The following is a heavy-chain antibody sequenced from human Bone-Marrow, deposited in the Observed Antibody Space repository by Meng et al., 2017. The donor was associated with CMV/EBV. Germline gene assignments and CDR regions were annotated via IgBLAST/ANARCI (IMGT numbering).Heavy chain of an antibody. CDR2: ISSSGSTI. J-gene: IGHJ6*02. D-gene: IGHD3-10*01. Sequence: GGSLRLSCAASGFTFSSYEMNWVRQAPGKGLEWVSYISSSGSTIYYADSVKGRFTISRDNAKNSLYLQMNSLRAEDTAVYYCAKDHRGSLLWFGPGPRGMDVWGQGTTVTVSS. V-gene: IGHV3-48*03. CDR3: AKDHRGSLLWFGPGPRGMDV. CDR1: GFTFSSYE.